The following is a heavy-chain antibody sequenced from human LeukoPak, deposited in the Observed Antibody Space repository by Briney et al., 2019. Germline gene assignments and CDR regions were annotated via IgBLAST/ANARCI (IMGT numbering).Heavy chain of an antibody. J-gene: IGHJ3*02. D-gene: IGHD2-2*01. CDR3: ARGCSSTSCYDDAFDI. Sequence: PSETLSLTCAVSGVSLSGYYWSWIRQPPGKGLEWIGEINHSGSTNYNPSLKSRVTISVDTSKNQFSLKLSSVTAADTAVYYCARGCSSTSCYDDAFDIWGQGTMVTVSS. V-gene: IGHV4-34*01. CDR1: GVSLSGYY. CDR2: INHSGST.